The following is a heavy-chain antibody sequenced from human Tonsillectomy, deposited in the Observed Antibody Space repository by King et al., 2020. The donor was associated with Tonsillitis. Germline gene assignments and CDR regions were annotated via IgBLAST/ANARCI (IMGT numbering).Heavy chain of an antibody. CDR3: ARGGDYYDMGY. Sequence: VQLVQSGGGLVKPGGSLRLSCAASGFTFSSFSMNWVRQAPVRGLEGVSSIGIGSSYIYYADSVKGRFTISRDNAKNSLYLQMNSLRAEDTAVYYCARGGDYYDMGYWGQGTLVTVSS. CDR1: GFTFSSFS. CDR2: IGIGSSYI. V-gene: IGHV3-21*01. D-gene: IGHD3-22*01. J-gene: IGHJ4*02.